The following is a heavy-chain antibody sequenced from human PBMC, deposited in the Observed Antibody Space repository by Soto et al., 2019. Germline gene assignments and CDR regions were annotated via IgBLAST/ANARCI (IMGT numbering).Heavy chain of an antibody. CDR2: ISGSGGTT. D-gene: IGHD6-13*01. CDR3: AKDGGGLAAAAVRPLGASDC. Sequence: EVQLVESGGGLVQPGGSLRLSCAASGFIFSNYAMTWVRQAPGKGLEWVSAISGSGGTTYYADSVKGRFTISRDNSKNTLYLQMNSLRVEDTALYYCAKDGGGLAAAAVRPLGASDCWGQGTLVTVSS. V-gene: IGHV3-23*04. J-gene: IGHJ4*02. CDR1: GFIFSNYA.